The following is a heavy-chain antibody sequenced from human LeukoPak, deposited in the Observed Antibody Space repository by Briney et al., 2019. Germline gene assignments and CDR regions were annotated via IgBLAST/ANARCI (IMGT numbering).Heavy chain of an antibody. D-gene: IGHD1-26*01. V-gene: IGHV4-4*07. CDR3: ARDEGATPRVAFDI. Sequence: SETLSLTCAVYGGSFSGYYWSWIRQPAGKGLEWIGRIYSSGSTTYNPSLKSRVTMSVDTSKSQFSLKLSSVTAADTALYYCARDEGATPRVAFDIWGHGTMVTVFS. CDR2: IYSSGST. J-gene: IGHJ3*02. CDR1: GGSFSGYY.